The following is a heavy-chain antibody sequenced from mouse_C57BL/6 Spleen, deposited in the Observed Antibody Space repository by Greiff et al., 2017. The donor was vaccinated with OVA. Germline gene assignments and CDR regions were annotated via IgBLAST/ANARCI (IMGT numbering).Heavy chain of an antibody. CDR3: ARSSPFDY. D-gene: IGHD1-1*01. CDR1: GYTFTSYW. V-gene: IGHV1-64*01. Sequence: FHLQQPGAELVKPGASVKLSCKASGYTFTSYWMHWLKQRPGQGLEWIGMIHPNSGITTYNEKFKSKATLTVDKSSSTAYMQLSSLTSEDSAVYYCARSSPFDYWGQGTTLTVSS. CDR2: IHPNSGIT. J-gene: IGHJ2*01.